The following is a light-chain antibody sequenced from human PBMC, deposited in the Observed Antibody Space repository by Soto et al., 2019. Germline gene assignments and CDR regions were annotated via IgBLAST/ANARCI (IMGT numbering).Light chain of an antibody. Sequence: EIVLTQSPGTLSLSPGERATLSCRASQGVSSSSLAWYQRKPGQAPRLLIYGASSRATGIPGRFSGRGSGTDFTLTISSLEPEDFAVYYCQQYGSSPWTFGQGTKVEIK. CDR1: QGVSSSS. CDR2: GAS. CDR3: QQYGSSPWT. V-gene: IGKV3-20*01. J-gene: IGKJ1*01.